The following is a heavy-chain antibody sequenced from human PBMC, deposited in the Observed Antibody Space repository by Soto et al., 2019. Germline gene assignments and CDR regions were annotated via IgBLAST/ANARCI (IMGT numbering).Heavy chain of an antibody. CDR3: ARDRETKIYYDILTGYSGYFDY. D-gene: IGHD3-9*01. V-gene: IGHV3-30-3*01. CDR2: ISYDGSNK. CDR1: GFTFSSYA. J-gene: IGHJ4*02. Sequence: PGGSLRLSCAASGFTFSSYAMHWVRQAPGKGLEWVAVISYDGSNKYYADSVKGRFTISRDNSKNTLYLQMNSLRAEDTAVYYCARDRETKIYYDILTGYSGYFDYWGQGTLVTVSS.